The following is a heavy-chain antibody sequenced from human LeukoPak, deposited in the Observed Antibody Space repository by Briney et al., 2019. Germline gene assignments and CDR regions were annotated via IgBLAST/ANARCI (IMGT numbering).Heavy chain of an antibody. D-gene: IGHD2-2*01. CDR1: GFTFSSYA. CDR3: ARVGCSSTSCSHDAFDI. CDR2: ISYDGSNK. Sequence: GGSLRLSCAASGFTFSSYAMHWVRQAPGKGLEWVAVISYDGSNKYYADSVKGRFTISRDNSKNTLYLQMNSLRAEDTAVYYCARVGCSSTSCSHDAFDIWGQGTMVTASS. V-gene: IGHV3-30*04. J-gene: IGHJ3*02.